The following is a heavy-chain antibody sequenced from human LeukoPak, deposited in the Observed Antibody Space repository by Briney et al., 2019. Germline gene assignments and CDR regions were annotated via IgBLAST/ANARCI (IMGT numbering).Heavy chain of an antibody. D-gene: IGHD2-21*02. CDR2: IKSKTDGGTT. CDR1: GFTFSNAW. V-gene: IGHV3-15*01. CDR3: TTVRFVVVTAMIPAPDAFDI. Sequence: GGSLRLSCAASGFTFSNAWMSWVRQAPGKGLEWVGRIKSKTDGGTTDYAAPVKGRFTISRDDSKNTLYLQMNSLKTEDTAVYYCTTVRFVVVTAMIPAPDAFDIWGQGTMVTVSS. J-gene: IGHJ3*02.